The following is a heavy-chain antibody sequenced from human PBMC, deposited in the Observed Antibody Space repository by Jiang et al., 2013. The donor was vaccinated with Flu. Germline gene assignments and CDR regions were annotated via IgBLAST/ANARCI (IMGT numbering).Heavy chain of an antibody. D-gene: IGHD4-23*01. J-gene: IGHJ6*02. V-gene: IGHV6-1*01. CDR2: TYYRSKWYN. Sequence: PSRGLEWLGRTYYRSKWYNDYAVSVKSRITINPDTSKNQFSLQLNSVTPEDTAVYYCARDLNWYGFSTVVLGMDVWGQGTTVTVSS. CDR3: ARDLNWYGFSTVVLGMDV.